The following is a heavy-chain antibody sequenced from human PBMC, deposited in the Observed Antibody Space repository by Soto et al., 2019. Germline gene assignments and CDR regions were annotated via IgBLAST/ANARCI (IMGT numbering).Heavy chain of an antibody. CDR1: GGSISSYY. D-gene: IGHD3-3*01. J-gene: IGHJ6*03. Sequence: SETLSLTCTVSGGSISSYYWSWIRQPPGKGLEWIGYIYYSGSTNYNPSLKSRVTISVDTSKNQFSLKLSSVTAADTAVYYCARLTSSGYYDFWSGYYTQNPYYYYYMDVWGKGTRSPSP. V-gene: IGHV4-59*08. CDR2: IYYSGST. CDR3: ARLTSSGYYDFWSGYYTQNPYYYYYMDV.